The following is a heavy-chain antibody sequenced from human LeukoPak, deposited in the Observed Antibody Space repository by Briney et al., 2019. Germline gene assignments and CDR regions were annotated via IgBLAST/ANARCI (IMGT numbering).Heavy chain of an antibody. CDR3: ARDQYDTWSRRGNFDS. Sequence: GGSLRLSCAASGFTLSSSAMSWVRQAPGKGLEWVSAISNNGGYTYYADSVQGRFTISRDNSKSTLCLQMNSLRAEDTAVYYCARDQYDTWSRRGNFDSWGQGTLVIVSS. D-gene: IGHD3-3*01. J-gene: IGHJ4*02. CDR2: ISNNGGYT. CDR1: GFTLSSSA. V-gene: IGHV3-23*01.